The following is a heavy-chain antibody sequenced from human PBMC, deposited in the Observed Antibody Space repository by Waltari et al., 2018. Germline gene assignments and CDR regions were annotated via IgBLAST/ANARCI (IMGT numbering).Heavy chain of an antibody. CDR2: VIPIFGTP. CDR1: GGSFGTYA. D-gene: IGHD1-26*01. V-gene: IGHV1-69*12. J-gene: IGHJ3*02. CDR3: AKREIGYAFDI. Sequence: QVQLVQSGAEVKQPGASVKVSCKASGGSFGTYAITRVRQAPGQGLEWMGGVIPIFGTPNYAPKFQGRVTVSADPSTSTAYLEVRRLISEDTAVYYCAKREIGYAFDIWGHGTMVTVSS.